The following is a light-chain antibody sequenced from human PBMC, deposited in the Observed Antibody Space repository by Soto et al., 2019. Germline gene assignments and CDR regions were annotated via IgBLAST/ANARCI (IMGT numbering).Light chain of an antibody. CDR1: HLVKKNY. CDR2: AAS. CDR3: QQYAESPIT. Sequence: IVMTQSPATLSVSPGEPATLSCRASHLVKKNYLAWYQQKAGQAPRLLIYAASARATGIPDRFSGRGSGTDFTLTISRLEPEDVAVFYCQQYAESPITFGQGTRLEIK. V-gene: IGKV3-20*01. J-gene: IGKJ5*01.